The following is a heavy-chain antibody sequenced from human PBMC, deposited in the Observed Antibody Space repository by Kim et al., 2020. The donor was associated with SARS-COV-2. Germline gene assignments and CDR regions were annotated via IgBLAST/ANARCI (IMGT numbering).Heavy chain of an antibody. CDR2: IYYSGST. V-gene: IGHV4-59*13. CDR1: GGSISSYY. Sequence: SETLSLTCTVSGGSISSYYWSWIRQPPGKGLEWIGYIYYSGSTNYNPSLKSRVTISVDMSKNQFSLKLSSVTAADTAVYYCARDGRAWTSYYYYGMDVWAKGPRSPSP. CDR3: ARDGRAWTSYYYYGMDV. J-gene: IGHJ6*02. D-gene: IGHD1-1*01.